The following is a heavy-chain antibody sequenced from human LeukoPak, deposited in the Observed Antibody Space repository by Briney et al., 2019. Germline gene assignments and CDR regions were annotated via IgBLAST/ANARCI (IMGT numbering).Heavy chain of an antibody. CDR3: ASPNCSGGSCYDYYYYYGMDV. CDR2: IYYSGST. Sequence: SETLSLTCTVSGGSISNSIYYWGWIRQPPGKGLEWIGSIYYSGSTYYNPSLKSRVTISVDTSKNQFSLKLSSVTAADTAVYYCASPNCSGGSCYDYYYYYGMDVWGQGTTVTVSS. D-gene: IGHD2-15*01. J-gene: IGHJ6*02. V-gene: IGHV4-39*01. CDR1: GGSISNSIYY.